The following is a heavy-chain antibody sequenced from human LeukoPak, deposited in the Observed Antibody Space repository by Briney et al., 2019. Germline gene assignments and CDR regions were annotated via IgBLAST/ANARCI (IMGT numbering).Heavy chain of an antibody. CDR2: ISAYNGST. CDR1: GYTFTSYG. D-gene: IGHD3-22*01. Sequence: ASVKVSCKASGYTFTSYGISWVRQAPGQGLEWVGWISAYNGSTNYAQKFQGRVTITADKSTSTAYMELSSLRSEDTAVYYCARVMSYDSSGYLFDYWGQGTLVTVSS. V-gene: IGHV1-18*01. CDR3: ARVMSYDSSGYLFDY. J-gene: IGHJ4*02.